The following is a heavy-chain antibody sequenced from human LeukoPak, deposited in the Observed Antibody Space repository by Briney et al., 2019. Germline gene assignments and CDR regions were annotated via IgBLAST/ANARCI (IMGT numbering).Heavy chain of an antibody. D-gene: IGHD3-22*01. V-gene: IGHV5-51*01. CDR3: ASPDYYDSSGYSPGVGY. CDR1: GYSFTSYW. Sequence: LGESLKISCKGSGYSFTSYWIGWARQMPGKGLEWMGIIYPGDSDTRYSPSFQGQVTISADKSISTAYLQWSSLKASDTAMYYCASPDYYDSSGYSPGVGYWGQGTLVTVSS. CDR2: IYPGDSDT. J-gene: IGHJ4*02.